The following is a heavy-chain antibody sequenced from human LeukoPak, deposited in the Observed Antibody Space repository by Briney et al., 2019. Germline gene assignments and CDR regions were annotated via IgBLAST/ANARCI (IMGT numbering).Heavy chain of an antibody. V-gene: IGHV1-69*04. Sequence: SVKVSCKASGGTFSGYALSWVRQAPGQGLEWMGRIIPILDIANYAQKFQGRVTITTDEAKGTAYMKLSSLRSEDTGIYYCARDNPPYCNGGSCYSYWGQGTLVTISS. CDR1: GGTFSGYA. J-gene: IGHJ4*02. CDR3: ARDNPPYCNGGSCYSY. D-gene: IGHD2-15*01. CDR2: IIPILDIA.